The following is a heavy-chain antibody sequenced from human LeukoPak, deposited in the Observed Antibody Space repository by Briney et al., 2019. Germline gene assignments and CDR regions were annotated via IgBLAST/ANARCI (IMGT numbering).Heavy chain of an antibody. CDR1: GYTFTDFY. CDR3: ARDMLGHYNWFDP. D-gene: IGHD2-8*01. V-gene: IGHV1-2*02. CDR2: INPNTGGT. J-gene: IGHJ5*02. Sequence: ASVKVSCKTSGYTFTDFYTHWVRQAPGQGLEWMGWINPNTGGTNCAQKFQGRVTMTRDTSISTAYMELSRLRSDDTAVYYCARDMLGHYNWFDPWGQGTLVTVSS.